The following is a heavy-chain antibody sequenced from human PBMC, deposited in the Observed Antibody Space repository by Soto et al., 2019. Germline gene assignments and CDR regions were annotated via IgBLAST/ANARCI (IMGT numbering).Heavy chain of an antibody. CDR1: GFTSSNYG. Sequence: GESLKISCTASGFTSSNYGMSWVRQAPGKGLEWVSGFSGSSINRNYAGPVEVRFTISRDSSKNTLYLQMNTLGVEDTAVYYCARHYYGSGTYRAFDYWGQGTLVTVSS. V-gene: IGHV3-23*01. J-gene: IGHJ4*01. CDR2: FSGSSINR. D-gene: IGHD3-10*01. CDR3: ARHYYGSGTYRAFDY.